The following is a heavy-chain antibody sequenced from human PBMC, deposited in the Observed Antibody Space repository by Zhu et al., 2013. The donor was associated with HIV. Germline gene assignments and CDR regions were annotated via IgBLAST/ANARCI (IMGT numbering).Heavy chain of an antibody. CDR1: GYSFTSSA. CDR3: ARDLYSTSSRPFDI. Sequence: HLVQSGAEVKEPGASVRVSCQASGYSFTSSAMQWVRQARGQRLEWIGWIVVGSGNTNYAQKFQERVTITRDMSTSTAYMELSSLRSEDTAVYYCARDLYSTSSRPFDIWGQGTMVTVSS. D-gene: IGHD6-6*01. CDR2: IVVGSGNT. J-gene: IGHJ3*02. V-gene: IGHV1-58*02.